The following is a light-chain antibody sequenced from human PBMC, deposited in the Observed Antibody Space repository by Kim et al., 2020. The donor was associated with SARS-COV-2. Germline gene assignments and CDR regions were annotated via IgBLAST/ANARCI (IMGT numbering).Light chain of an antibody. CDR1: QSISTY. CDR3: QQSYTTPLT. J-gene: IGKJ4*01. Sequence: DIQMTQSPPSLSASVGDRVTITCRASQSISTYLNWYQQKPGKAPKLLIYAAYNLQSGVPSRFSGSGSGTDFTFTISSLQPEDIATYYCQQSYTTPLTFGGGTKVDIK. CDR2: AAY. V-gene: IGKV1-39*01.